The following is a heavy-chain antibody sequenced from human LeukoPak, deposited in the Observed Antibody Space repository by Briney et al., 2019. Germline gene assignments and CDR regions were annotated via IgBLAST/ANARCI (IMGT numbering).Heavy chain of an antibody. CDR2: ISWNSGSI. CDR3: AKGAGNDILTDDAFDM. V-gene: IGHV3-9*01. CDR1: GFTFGSYG. J-gene: IGHJ3*02. Sequence: GGSLRLSCAASGFTFGSYGMSWVRQAPGKGLEWVSGISWNSGSIGYADSVKGRFTISRDNAKNSLYLQMNSLRAEDTALYYCAKGAGNDILTDDAFDMWGQGTMVTVSS. D-gene: IGHD3-9*01.